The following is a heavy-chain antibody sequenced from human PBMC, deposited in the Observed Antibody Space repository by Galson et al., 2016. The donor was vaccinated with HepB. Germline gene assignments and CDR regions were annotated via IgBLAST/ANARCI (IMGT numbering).Heavy chain of an antibody. J-gene: IGHJ2*01. V-gene: IGHV3-30*18. CDR1: GFTFTNYG. Sequence: SLRLSCAASGFTFTNYGMHWVRQAPGKGLDWVAVISFDGNHEYYADSVKGRFTISRDNSKNTLYLQLDSLRTEDTAVYFCAKAPAAARKGVYWYFDLWGRGTLATVSA. D-gene: IGHD6-25*01. CDR3: AKAPAAARKGVYWYFDL. CDR2: ISFDGNHE.